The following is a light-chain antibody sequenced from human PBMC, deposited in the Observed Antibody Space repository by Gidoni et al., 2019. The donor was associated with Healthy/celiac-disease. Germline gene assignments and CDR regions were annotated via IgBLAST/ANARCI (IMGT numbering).Light chain of an antibody. CDR1: NIGSKS. CDR3: QVWDSSSDHVV. CDR2: DDS. J-gene: IGLJ2*01. Sequence: SYVLTQPPSVSVAPGQTARITCGGNNIGSKSVHWYQQKPGQAPVLVFYDDSDRPSGLPERFSGSNSGNTATLTISRVEAGDEADYYCQVWDSSSDHVVFGGGTKLTVL. V-gene: IGLV3-21*02.